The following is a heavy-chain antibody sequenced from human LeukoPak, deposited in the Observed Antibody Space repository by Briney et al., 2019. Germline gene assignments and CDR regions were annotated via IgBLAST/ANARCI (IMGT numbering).Heavy chain of an antibody. CDR2: INPNSGGT. Sequence: ASVKVSCKASGYTFTGFYLHWVRQAPGQGLEWMGWINPNSGGTNYAQKFQGRVTITRDTSISKAYMELSSLRSDDTAVYYCARDRGPEWWGSFDYWGQGSLVTVSS. V-gene: IGHV1-2*02. D-gene: IGHD3-16*01. J-gene: IGHJ4*02. CDR1: GYTFTGFY. CDR3: ARDRGPEWWGSFDY.